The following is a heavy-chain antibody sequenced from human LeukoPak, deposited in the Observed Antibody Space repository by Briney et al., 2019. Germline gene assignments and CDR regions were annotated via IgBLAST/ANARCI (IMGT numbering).Heavy chain of an antibody. CDR3: ARPYPTIFGINDAFDI. Sequence: ASVTVSCKASGYTFTDYYLHWVGQAPGQGLEWMGWINPNSGGTNNAQTVQGRVTMTRDTSISTAHMELSRLRSDDTAVYYCARPYPTIFGINDAFDIWGQGTRVTVSS. CDR2: INPNSGGT. V-gene: IGHV1-2*02. CDR1: GYTFTDYY. J-gene: IGHJ3*02. D-gene: IGHD3-3*01.